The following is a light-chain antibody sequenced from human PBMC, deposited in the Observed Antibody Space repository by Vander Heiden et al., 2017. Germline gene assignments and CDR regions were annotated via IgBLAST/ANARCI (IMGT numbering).Light chain of an antibody. CDR1: SSDVGGYNY. CDR2: DVS. Sequence: QSALTQPRSVSGSPGQSVTISCTGTSSDVGGYNYVSWYQQHPGKAPKLMMYDVSKRPSGVPDRFSGSKSGNTDSLTISGLQAEDEADYYCCSSAGSYSVVFGGGTKLTVL. CDR3: CSSAGSYSVV. J-gene: IGLJ3*02. V-gene: IGLV2-11*01.